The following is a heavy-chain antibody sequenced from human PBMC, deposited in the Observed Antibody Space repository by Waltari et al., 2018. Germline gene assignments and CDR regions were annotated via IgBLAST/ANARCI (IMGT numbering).Heavy chain of an antibody. CDR3: VRDLGGSGNSWFDA. Sequence: QVQLQESGPGLVKPSETLSLTCTVSSYSIRSGYFWGWIRQPPGKGLQWIGSISHSGSTYYNPSLKSRVTLSVDTSKNQFALKVTSVTAADTATYYCVRDLGGSGNSWFDAWGQGSLVIVSS. V-gene: IGHV4-38-2*02. D-gene: IGHD3-10*01. CDR1: SYSIRSGYF. CDR2: ISHSGST. J-gene: IGHJ5*02.